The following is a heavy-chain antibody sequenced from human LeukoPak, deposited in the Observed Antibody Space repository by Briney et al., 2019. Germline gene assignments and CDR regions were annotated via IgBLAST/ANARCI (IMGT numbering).Heavy chain of an antibody. CDR3: AKGPITMIVVVMTYFDY. CDR2: IRYDGSNK. D-gene: IGHD3-22*01. V-gene: IGHV3-30*02. CDR1: GFTFSSYG. Sequence: GGSLRLSCAASGFTFSSYGMHWVLQAPGKGLEWVAFIRYDGSNKYYADSVKGRFTISRDNSKNTLYLQMNSLRAEDTAVYYCAKGPITMIVVVMTYFDYWGQGTLVTVSS. J-gene: IGHJ4*02.